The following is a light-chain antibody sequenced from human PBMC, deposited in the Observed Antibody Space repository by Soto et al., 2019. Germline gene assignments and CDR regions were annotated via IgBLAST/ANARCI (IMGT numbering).Light chain of an antibody. Sequence: SVLTQPPSASGTPGQRVTISCSGSSSNIGTNTVSWYQHLPGTAPKLLIYNNNQRPSGVPDRFSGSKSGTSASLAISGLQSEDEADYYCAAWDDSLSGHFVFGTGTKLTVL. J-gene: IGLJ1*01. V-gene: IGLV1-44*01. CDR1: SSNIGTNT. CDR3: AAWDDSLSGHFV. CDR2: NNN.